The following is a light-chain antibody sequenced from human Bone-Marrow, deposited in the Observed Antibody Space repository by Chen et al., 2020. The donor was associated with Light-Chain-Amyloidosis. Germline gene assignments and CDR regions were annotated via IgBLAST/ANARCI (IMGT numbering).Light chain of an antibody. CDR2: DNN. J-gene: IGLJ3*02. CDR3: GTWDSSLSAVV. Sequence: QSVLTQPPSVSAAPGQKVTISCSGSNSNIGSNYVSWYQQLPGSAPELLIYDNNKRPREIRDRFSGSQSGTSATLSISGLQTGDEADYYCGTWDSSLSAVVFGGGTKLTVL. CDR1: NSNIGSNY. V-gene: IGLV1-51*01.